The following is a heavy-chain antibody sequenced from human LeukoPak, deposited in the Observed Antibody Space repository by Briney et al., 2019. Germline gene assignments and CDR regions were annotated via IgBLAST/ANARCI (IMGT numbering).Heavy chain of an antibody. CDR1: GGSFSGYY. J-gene: IGHJ4*02. V-gene: IGHV4-59*01. CDR2: VYNSGST. CDR3: ARGLRWSNY. D-gene: IGHD4-23*01. Sequence: SSETLSLTCAVYGGSFSGYYWSWIRQPPGKGLECIGYVYNSGSTNYNPSLKSRVTMTVDTSKNQFSLKLSSVTAADTAVYYCARGLRWSNYWGQGILVTVSS.